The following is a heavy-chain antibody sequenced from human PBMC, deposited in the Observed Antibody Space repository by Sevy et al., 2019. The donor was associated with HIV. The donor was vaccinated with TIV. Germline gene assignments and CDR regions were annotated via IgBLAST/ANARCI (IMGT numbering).Heavy chain of an antibody. CDR3: ASSGPAGHD. V-gene: IGHV3-53*01. CDR2: IYIDGRT. J-gene: IGHJ4*02. Sequence: GGSLRLSCAASGFTVSNNFVTWVRQAPGKGLEWVSFIYIDGRTYYAYSVKGRFTISRDNSKNMVYLQLNSLRDEDTAVYCSASSGPAGHDWGQGTLVTVS. CDR1: GFTVSNNF. D-gene: IGHD2-2*01.